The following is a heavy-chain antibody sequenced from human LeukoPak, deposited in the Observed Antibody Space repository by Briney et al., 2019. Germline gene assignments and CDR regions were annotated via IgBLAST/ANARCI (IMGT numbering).Heavy chain of an antibody. D-gene: IGHD3-9*01. Sequence: GGSLRLSCAASGFTFDDYAMHWVRQTPRKDLEWVSLISGDGGSTDYADSVKGRFTVSRDNSKNSLHLQMNSLRTGDTALYFCARAARYFDWLPYFDSWGQGTLVTVSS. V-gene: IGHV3-43*02. J-gene: IGHJ4*02. CDR3: ARAARYFDWLPYFDS. CDR2: ISGDGGST. CDR1: GFTFDDYA.